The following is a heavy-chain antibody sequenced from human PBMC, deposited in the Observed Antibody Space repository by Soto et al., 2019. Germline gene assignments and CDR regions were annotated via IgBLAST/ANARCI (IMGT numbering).Heavy chain of an antibody. CDR1: GGTFSSYA. J-gene: IGHJ4*02. CDR3: AREGVGYSSSSGPYYFDY. Sequence: QVQLVQSGAEVKKPGSSVKVSCKASGGTFSSYAISWVRQAPGQGLGWMGGIIPIFGTATYAQKFQGRVTITADESTSTAYMELSSLRSEDTAVYYCAREGVGYSSSSGPYYFDYWGQGTLVTVSS. V-gene: IGHV1-69*12. CDR2: IIPIFGTA. D-gene: IGHD6-6*01.